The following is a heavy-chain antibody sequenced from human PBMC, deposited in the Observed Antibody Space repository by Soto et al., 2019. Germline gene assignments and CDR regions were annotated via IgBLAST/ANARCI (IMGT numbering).Heavy chain of an antibody. D-gene: IGHD3-9*01. V-gene: IGHV1-18*01. CDR2: ISAYNGNT. CDR1: GYTFTSYG. J-gene: IGHJ3*02. CDR3: ARSEVRYFDWPYDAFDI. Sequence: ASVKVSCKASGYTFTSYGISLVRQATGQGLEWMGWISAYNGNTNYAQKLQGRVTMTTDTSTSTAYMELRSLRSDDTAVYYCARSEVRYFDWPYDAFDIWGQGTMVTVSS.